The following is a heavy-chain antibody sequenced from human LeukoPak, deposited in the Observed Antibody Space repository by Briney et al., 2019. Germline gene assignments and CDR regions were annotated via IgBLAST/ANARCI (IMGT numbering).Heavy chain of an antibody. CDR3: AREASLSTVARNYYYMDV. D-gene: IGHD2/OR15-2a*01. J-gene: IGHJ6*03. CDR1: GFTFSSYG. V-gene: IGHV3-7*01. CDR2: INQDGSEK. Sequence: GGSLRLSCAASGFTFSSYGMHWVRQAPGKGLEWVANINQDGSEKYYVDSVKGRFTISRDNAKNSLYLQMNSLRAEDTAVYYCAREASLSTVARNYYYMDVWGKGTTVTVSS.